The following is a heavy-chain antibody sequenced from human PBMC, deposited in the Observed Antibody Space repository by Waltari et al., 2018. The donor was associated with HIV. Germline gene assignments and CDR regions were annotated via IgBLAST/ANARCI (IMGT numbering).Heavy chain of an antibody. CDR3: ARAPTISGLLSDYYYAMDV. J-gene: IGHJ6*02. V-gene: IGHV4-31*03. CDR1: GASTSSGGDS. D-gene: IGHD3-22*01. Sequence: QVQLQESGPGLVKPSQTLSLTCTVSGASTSSGGDSSSCLRQHPGKGLEWIGYIYYSGSTYYNPSLKSRITISVDTSKNQFSLKLSSVTAADTAVYYCARAPTISGLLSDYYYAMDVWGQGTTVTVSS. CDR2: IYYSGST.